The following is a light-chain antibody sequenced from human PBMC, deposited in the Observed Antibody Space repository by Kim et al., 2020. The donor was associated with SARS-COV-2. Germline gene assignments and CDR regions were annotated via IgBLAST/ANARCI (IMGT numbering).Light chain of an antibody. V-gene: IGKV3-20*01. Sequence: EIVLTQSPGTLSLSPGERATLSCRASQSVSSSFLAWYQRRPGQAPRLLIYAASSRATGIPDRFSGGGSGTDFTLTISRLEPEDFAVYYCQQYGWRPPTFGQGTKLEIK. CDR3: QQYGWRPPT. J-gene: IGKJ2*01. CDR1: QSVSSSF. CDR2: AAS.